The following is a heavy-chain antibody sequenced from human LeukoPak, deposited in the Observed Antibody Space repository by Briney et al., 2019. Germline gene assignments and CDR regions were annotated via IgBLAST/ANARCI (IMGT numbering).Heavy chain of an antibody. J-gene: IGHJ4*02. D-gene: IGHD3-16*01. Sequence: GGSLRLSCAVSGFTFGDYGMHWVRQAPGKGLEWLAVLSYDGTNKYYADSVKGRFTISRDNSENTLYLQMNSLRAGDTAVYYCASGPWDFDYWGQGTQVTVSS. V-gene: IGHV3-30*03. CDR1: GFTFGDYG. CDR3: ASGPWDFDY. CDR2: LSYDGTNK.